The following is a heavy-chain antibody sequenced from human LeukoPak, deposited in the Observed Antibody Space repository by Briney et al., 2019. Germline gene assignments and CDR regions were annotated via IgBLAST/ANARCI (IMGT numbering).Heavy chain of an antibody. Sequence: VQPGRSLRLSCAASGFTFDDSAMHWVRQAPGKGLEWVSGISWNSISIGYADSVKGRFTISRDNAKNSLYLQMNSLRADDTAVYYCVRVPPRGDDVTVGRYYYFSYMDVWGKGTTVTVSS. CDR1: GFTFDDSA. J-gene: IGHJ6*03. CDR3: VRVPPRGDDVTVGRYYYFSYMDV. D-gene: IGHD3-10*01. V-gene: IGHV3-9*01. CDR2: ISWNSISI.